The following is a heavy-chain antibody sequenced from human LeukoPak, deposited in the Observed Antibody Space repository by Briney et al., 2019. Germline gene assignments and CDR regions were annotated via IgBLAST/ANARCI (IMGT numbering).Heavy chain of an antibody. J-gene: IGHJ1*01. D-gene: IGHD2-2*01. V-gene: IGHV5-51*01. CDR2: IYPGDSDT. CDR3: ARQAVPVAKYFQH. CDR1: GYSFTSYW. Sequence: GESLKISCQGSGYSFTSYWIGWVRQMPGQGLEWMGIIYPGDSDTRYSPSFQGQVTISADKSISTAYLQWSSLKASDTAVYYCARQAVPVAKYFQHWGQGTLVTVSS.